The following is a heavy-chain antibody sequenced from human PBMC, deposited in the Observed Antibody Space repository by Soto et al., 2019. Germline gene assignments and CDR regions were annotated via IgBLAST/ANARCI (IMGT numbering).Heavy chain of an antibody. Sequence: EVQLVASGGGLVEPGGSLRLSCAASGFTFSSYTMNWLRQPPGKGLEWVSYISSSRSTIYYADSVKGRFTISRDNAINSLYLQMNSLRDEDTAVYYCARGTDYGDYVSGFDYWGQGTLVTVSS. V-gene: IGHV3-48*02. CDR3: ARGTDYGDYVSGFDY. CDR2: ISSSRSTI. J-gene: IGHJ4*02. CDR1: GFTFSSYT. D-gene: IGHD4-17*01.